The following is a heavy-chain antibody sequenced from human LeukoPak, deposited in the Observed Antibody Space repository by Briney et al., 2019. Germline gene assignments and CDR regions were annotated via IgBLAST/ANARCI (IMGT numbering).Heavy chain of an antibody. CDR2: IIPTFGTA. D-gene: IGHD3-10*01. Sequence: SVKVSCKASGYTFTSYYMHWVRQAPGQGLEWMGGIIPTFGTAAYAQKFQGRVTISADESTSTAYMELSSLTSEDTAVYYCARDLAMVRGARYRPYNWFDPWGQGTLVTVSS. J-gene: IGHJ5*02. V-gene: IGHV1-69*13. CDR1: GYTFTSYY. CDR3: ARDLAMVRGARYRPYNWFDP.